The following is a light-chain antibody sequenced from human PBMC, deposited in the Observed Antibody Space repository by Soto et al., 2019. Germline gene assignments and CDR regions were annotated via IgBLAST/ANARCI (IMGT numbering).Light chain of an antibody. J-gene: IGLJ1*01. Sequence: QSVLTQPPSVSGAPGQRVTISCTGSSSNIGAGYDVHWYQQFPGTAPKLLIYGNSNRPSGVPDRFSGSNSGTSASLAITGLQAEDEADYYCQSHDSSLSGSVFGTGTKVTVL. CDR1: SSNIGAGYD. V-gene: IGLV1-40*01. CDR3: QSHDSSLSGSV. CDR2: GNS.